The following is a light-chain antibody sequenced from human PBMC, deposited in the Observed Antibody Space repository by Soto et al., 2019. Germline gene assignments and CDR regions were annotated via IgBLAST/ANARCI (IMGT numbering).Light chain of an antibody. Sequence: DIQMTQSPSTLSGSVGDRVTITCRASQTISSWLAWYQQQPGKAPKLMIYKASTVKSGVPSRFSGSGSGTEFTLPISSLQPDDFATYYCQHYNSYSEAFGQGTKVELK. CDR3: QHYNSYSEA. CDR2: KAS. V-gene: IGKV1-5*03. CDR1: QTISSW. J-gene: IGKJ1*01.